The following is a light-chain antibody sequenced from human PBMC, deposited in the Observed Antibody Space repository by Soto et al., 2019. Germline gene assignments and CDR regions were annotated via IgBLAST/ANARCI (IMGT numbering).Light chain of an antibody. CDR3: QQYPKWPPGMT. J-gene: IGKJ4*01. CDR2: DAS. CDR1: QTVISN. V-gene: IGKV3-15*01. Sequence: DIVLTQSPATLSVSPGEKATLSCRASQTVISNLAWYQQKPGQAPRLLIYDASTRATGVPVRFSGSGFGTDFTLTIISLQSEDVGIYFCQQYPKWPPGMTFGGGTKVEIK.